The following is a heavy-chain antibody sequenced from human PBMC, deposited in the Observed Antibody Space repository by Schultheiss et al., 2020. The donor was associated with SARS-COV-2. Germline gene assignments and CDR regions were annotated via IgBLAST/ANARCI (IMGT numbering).Heavy chain of an antibody. J-gene: IGHJ2*01. CDR2: INHSGST. D-gene: IGHD5-18*01. V-gene: IGHV4-34*01. CDR1: GGSFSGYY. CDR3: ARPGYSYGSIYWYFDL. Sequence: SETLSLTCAVYGGSFSGYYWSWIRQPPGKGLEWIGEINHSGSTNYNPSLKSRVTISVDTSKNQFSLKLSSVTAADTAVYYCARPGYSYGSIYWYFDLWGRGTLVTVSS.